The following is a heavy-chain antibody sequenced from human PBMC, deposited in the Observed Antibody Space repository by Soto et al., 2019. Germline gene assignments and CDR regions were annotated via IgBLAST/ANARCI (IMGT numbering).Heavy chain of an antibody. CDR3: ARGSTTEKVDS. J-gene: IGHJ4*02. CDR2: MYNSGSP. Sequence: SETLSLTCTVSGGSISSYYWSWIRQPPGKGLEWIGYMYNSGSPYYNPSLKSRVTISVDTSMNQFSLALTSVTAADTAMYYCARGSTTEKVDSWGQGILVTVSS. CDR1: GGSISSYY. V-gene: IGHV4-4*09.